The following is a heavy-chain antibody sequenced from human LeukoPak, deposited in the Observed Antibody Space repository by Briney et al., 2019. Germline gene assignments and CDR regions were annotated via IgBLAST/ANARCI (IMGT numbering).Heavy chain of an antibody. J-gene: IGHJ6*02. CDR1: GFTFSSYA. Sequence: GGSLRLSCAASGFTFSSYAMSWVRQAPGKGLEWVSTISGSGGSTFYADSVKGRFTISRDNSKSTLYLQLNSLRAEDTAAYYCAKASDFLNYYYGMDVWGQGTTVTVSS. CDR2: ISGSGGST. D-gene: IGHD3/OR15-3a*01. CDR3: AKASDFLNYYYGMDV. V-gene: IGHV3-23*01.